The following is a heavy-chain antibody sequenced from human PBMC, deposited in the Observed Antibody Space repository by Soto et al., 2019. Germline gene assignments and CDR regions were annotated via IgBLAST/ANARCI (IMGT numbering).Heavy chain of an antibody. D-gene: IGHD1-26*01. V-gene: IGHV4-34*01. CDR3: ARGGDGSGAKYYSYGMDV. J-gene: IGHJ6*02. CDR2: INHRGFT. CDR1: GGSFSNYF. Sequence: PSETLSLTCAVYGGSFSNYFCSWIRQPPWMGLEWIGEINHRGFTNYNPSLKSRVTISVDTSKNQFSLKLSSVTAADTAVYYCARGGDGSGAKYYSYGMDVWGQGTTVTVSS.